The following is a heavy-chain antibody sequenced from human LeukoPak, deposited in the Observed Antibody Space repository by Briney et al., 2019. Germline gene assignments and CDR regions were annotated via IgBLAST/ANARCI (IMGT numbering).Heavy chain of an antibody. D-gene: IGHD3-10*01. CDR3: ARGGSGRTQDDTFDF. Sequence: GGSLRLSCAASGFTFSTYSMNWVRQAPGKGLEWASSISSGSSYIFYADSVKGRFTISRDNAKNSLYLQMNSLRAEDTAVYYCARGGSGRTQDDTFDFWGQGTMVTVSS. CDR2: ISSGSSYI. V-gene: IGHV3-21*01. CDR1: GFTFSTYS. J-gene: IGHJ3*01.